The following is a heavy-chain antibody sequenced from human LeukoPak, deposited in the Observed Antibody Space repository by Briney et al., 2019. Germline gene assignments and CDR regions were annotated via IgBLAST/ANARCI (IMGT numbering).Heavy chain of an antibody. CDR2: IYYSGST. J-gene: IGHJ3*02. Sequence: SETLSLTCTVSGGSISSYYWSWIRQPPGKGLEWIGYIYYSGSTNYNPSLKSRVTISVETSKNQFSLKLSSVTAADTAVYYCARGRTKSGAFDIWGQGTMVTVSS. CDR1: GGSISSYY. V-gene: IGHV4-59*01. D-gene: IGHD6-25*01. CDR3: ARGRTKSGAFDI.